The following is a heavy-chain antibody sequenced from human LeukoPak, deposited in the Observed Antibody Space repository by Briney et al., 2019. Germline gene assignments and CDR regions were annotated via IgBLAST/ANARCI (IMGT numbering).Heavy chain of an antibody. V-gene: IGHV1-69*04. CDR1: GGTFSSYA. CDR2: IIPILGIA. Sequence: GASVKVSCKASGGTFSSYAISWVRPAPGQGLGWMGRIIPILGIANYSQMFQGRVTITADKSTSTAYMELSSLRSEDTAVYYCARGRAYYDSSGYSDYWGQGTLVTVSS. J-gene: IGHJ4*02. CDR3: ARGRAYYDSSGYSDY. D-gene: IGHD3-22*01.